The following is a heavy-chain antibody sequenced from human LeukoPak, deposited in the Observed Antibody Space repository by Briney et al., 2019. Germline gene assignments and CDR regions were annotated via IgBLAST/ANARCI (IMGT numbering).Heavy chain of an antibody. Sequence: ASVKVSCKASGYAFTSYGISWVRQAPGQGLEWMGWISAYNGNTNYAQKLQGRVTMTTDTSTSTAYMELRSLRSDDTAVYYCARDLAASYYDILTGYYTERYDYWGQGTLVTVSS. J-gene: IGHJ4*02. V-gene: IGHV1-18*01. CDR1: GYAFTSYG. CDR3: ARDLAASYYDILTGYYTERYDY. CDR2: ISAYNGNT. D-gene: IGHD3-9*01.